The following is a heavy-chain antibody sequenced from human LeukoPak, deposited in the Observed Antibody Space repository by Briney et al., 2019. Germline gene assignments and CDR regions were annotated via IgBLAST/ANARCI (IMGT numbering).Heavy chain of an antibody. CDR3: ARVDSGNYYYFDY. CDR2: IYGDGSFT. V-gene: IGHV3-74*01. CDR1: GFTFSNFW. Sequence: GGSLRLSCAASGFTFSNFWMHWVRQAPGKGLVWVALIYGDGSFTRYADSVKGRFTISRDNSRITLYLQMNSLRVEDTAIYYCARVDSGNYYYFDYWGQGTLVTVSS. J-gene: IGHJ4*02. D-gene: IGHD3-22*01.